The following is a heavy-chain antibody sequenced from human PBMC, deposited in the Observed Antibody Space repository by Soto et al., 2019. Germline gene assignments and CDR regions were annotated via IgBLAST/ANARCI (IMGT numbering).Heavy chain of an antibody. D-gene: IGHD3-10*01. Sequence: SQTLSLTCAISGDSVSSTIAAWDWIRQSPSRGLEWLGRTYYRSKWYTDYAVSVRSQITINPDTSENQFTLQLISMTPEHTAVYDGARNRGGPRDSWGQRTLGTVAS. V-gene: IGHV6-1*01. CDR3: ARNRGGPRDS. J-gene: IGHJ4*02. CDR1: GDSVSSTIAA. CDR2: TYYRSKWYT.